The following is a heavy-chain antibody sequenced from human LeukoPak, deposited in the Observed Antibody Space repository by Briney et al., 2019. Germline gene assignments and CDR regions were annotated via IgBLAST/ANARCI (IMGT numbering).Heavy chain of an antibody. J-gene: IGHJ6*03. V-gene: IGHV3-23*01. CDR3: AKGRGWEASYYYYYMDV. Sequence: GGSLRLSCAASGFTFSSYAMSWVRQAPGKGLEWVSTISGGGGSTYYVDSVKGRFTISRDNSKNTLYLQMNSLRAEDMAVYYCAKGRGWEASYYYYYMDVWGKGTTVTISS. D-gene: IGHD1-26*01. CDR1: GFTFSSYA. CDR2: ISGGGGST.